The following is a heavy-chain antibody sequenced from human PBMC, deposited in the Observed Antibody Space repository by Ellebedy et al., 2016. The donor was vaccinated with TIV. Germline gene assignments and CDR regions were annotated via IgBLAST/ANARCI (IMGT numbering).Heavy chain of an antibody. CDR2: IYYTGST. V-gene: IGHV4-59*11. J-gene: IGHJ4*02. CDR3: AREFRCDFWRGPLDH. Sequence: SETLSLXXTVSLGSISSHYWTWIRQPPGKGLEWIGNIYYTGSTSYSPSLTGRVTISIDTPKNQFSLKVTSVTAADTAVYYCAREFRCDFWRGPLDHWGQGTTVTVSS. D-gene: IGHD3-3*01. CDR1: LGSISSHY.